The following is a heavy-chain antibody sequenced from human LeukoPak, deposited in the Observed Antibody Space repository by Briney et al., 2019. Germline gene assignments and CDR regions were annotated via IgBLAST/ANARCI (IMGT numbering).Heavy chain of an antibody. V-gene: IGHV4-59*01. CDR2: IYYSGST. D-gene: IGHD3-10*01. CDR3: ARIHGSGSPRYPIDY. Sequence: SETLSLTCTVSGGSISSYYWSWIRQPPGKGLEWIGYIYYSGSTNYNPSLKSRVTISVDTSKNQFSLKLSSVTAADTAVYYCARIHGSGSPRYPIDYWGQGTLVTVSS. J-gene: IGHJ4*02. CDR1: GGSISSYY.